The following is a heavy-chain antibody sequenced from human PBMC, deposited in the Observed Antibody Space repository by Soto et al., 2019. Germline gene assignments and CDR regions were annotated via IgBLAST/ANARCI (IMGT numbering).Heavy chain of an antibody. Sequence: GGSLRLSCAASGFTVSSNYMSWVRQAPGKGLEWVSVIYNGGSTYYADSVKGRFTISRDNSKNTLYLQMNSLRAEDTAVYYCAKDKRIAVAPSPYYYYYGMDVWGQGTTVTVSS. CDR1: GFTVSSNY. J-gene: IGHJ6*01. CDR3: AKDKRIAVAPSPYYYYYGMDV. D-gene: IGHD6-19*01. CDR2: IYNGGST. V-gene: IGHV3-66*01.